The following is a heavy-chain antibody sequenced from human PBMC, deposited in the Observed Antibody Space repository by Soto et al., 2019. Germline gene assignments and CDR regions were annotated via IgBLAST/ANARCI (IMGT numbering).Heavy chain of an antibody. CDR3: ARRV. Sequence: EVKVLESGGGLVQPGGSLRLSCATSGFTFSLYPMNWVRQAPGKGLEWVSGIRAGGDSTYYADSVKGRFTIFRDNSKNSVYLQMNSLRVEDAAVYYCARRVWGQGTLVNVSS. CDR1: GFTFSLYP. J-gene: IGHJ4*02. V-gene: IGHV3-23*01. CDR2: IRAGGDST.